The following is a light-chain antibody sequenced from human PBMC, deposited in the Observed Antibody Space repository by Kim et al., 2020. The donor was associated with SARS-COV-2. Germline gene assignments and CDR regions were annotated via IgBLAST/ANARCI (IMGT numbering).Light chain of an antibody. Sequence: ALGQTVRITCQRDSLRSYYETWYQQQQGQAPTIVIYGKNNRPPGIPDRFFGSTSGNTASLTITGAKAEDEADYYCSSRDSNGDHVVFGGGTQLTVL. J-gene: IGLJ3*02. V-gene: IGLV3-19*01. CDR3: SSRDSNGDHVV. CDR1: SLRSYY. CDR2: GKN.